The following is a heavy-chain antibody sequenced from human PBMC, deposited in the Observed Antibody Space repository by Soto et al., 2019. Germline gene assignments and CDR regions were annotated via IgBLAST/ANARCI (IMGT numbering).Heavy chain of an antibody. V-gene: IGHV1-69*08. J-gene: IGHJ4*02. CDR1: GGTFRSDT. CDR2: IIPLRETT. Sequence: QVQLVQSGPEVKKPGSSVKVSCKTPGGTFRSDTITWVRQAPGQGLEWMGRIIPLRETTDYAQKFQGRVTITADKSTGTAYMEVSSLRSEDTAIYYCVRNSPIGSTFSGYDGIDYWGQGTLVTVSS. CDR3: VRNSPIGSTFSGYDGIDY. D-gene: IGHD5-12*01.